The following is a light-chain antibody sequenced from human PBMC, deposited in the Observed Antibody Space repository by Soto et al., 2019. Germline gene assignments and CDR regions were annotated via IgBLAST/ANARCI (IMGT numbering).Light chain of an antibody. J-gene: IGLJ1*01. CDR2: QVS. Sequence: QSALTQPPSVSGSPGQSVTISCTGTSIDVGNFDLVSWYQQPPGTAPKLLIYQVSNRPSGVPDRFSGSQSGNTASLTISGLQADDEADYHCCSYAATYFYVFGTGTKLTVL. V-gene: IGLV2-18*02. CDR1: SIDVGNFDL. CDR3: CSYAATYFYV.